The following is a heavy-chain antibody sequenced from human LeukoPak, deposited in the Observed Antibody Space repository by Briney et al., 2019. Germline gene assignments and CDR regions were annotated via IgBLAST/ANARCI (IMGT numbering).Heavy chain of an antibody. CDR1: GFTFRSYG. D-gene: IGHD3-16*01. V-gene: IGHV3-30*18. CDR2: ISYDGSNK. Sequence: GWSLTLSCAASGFTFRSYGMHWVRQAPGKGLEGVAVISYDGSNKYYADSVKGRFTISRDNSKNTLYLQMNSLRAEDTAVYYCAKGQGIRWGAFDIWGQGTMVTVSS. J-gene: IGHJ3*02. CDR3: AKGQGIRWGAFDI.